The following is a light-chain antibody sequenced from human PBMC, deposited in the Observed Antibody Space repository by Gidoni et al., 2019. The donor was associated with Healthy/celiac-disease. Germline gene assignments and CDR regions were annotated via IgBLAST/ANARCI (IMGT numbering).Light chain of an antibody. J-gene: IGKJ4*01. CDR1: PSVSSY. V-gene: IGKV3-11*01. CDR2: DAS. Sequence: EIVLIQSPATLSLSPGERATLSCRASPSVSSYLAWYQQKPGQAPRLLIYDASNRATGIPARFSGSGSGTDFTLTSSSLEPEDVAVYYCQRRSNSLTFGGGTKVEIK. CDR3: QRRSNSLT.